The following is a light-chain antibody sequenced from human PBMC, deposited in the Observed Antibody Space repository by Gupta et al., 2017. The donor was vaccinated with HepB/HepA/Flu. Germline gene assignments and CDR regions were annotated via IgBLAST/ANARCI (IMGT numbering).Light chain of an antibody. CDR2: AAS. CDR1: QTISIY. J-gene: IGKJ1*01. Sequence: EIRISHSPSSLSASVGERVTITCRASQTISIYLNWYQQKPGKAPKLLIYAASRLQSGVPSRFSGSGSGTDFTLTISSLQPEDLATYYCQQTYSAPRTFGQGTKVEIK. CDR3: QQTYSAPRT. V-gene: IGKV1-39*01.